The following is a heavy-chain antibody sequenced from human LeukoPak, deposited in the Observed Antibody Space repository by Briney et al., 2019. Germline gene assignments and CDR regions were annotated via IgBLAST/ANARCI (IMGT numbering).Heavy chain of an antibody. D-gene: IGHD3-3*01. CDR2: IIPIFGTA. CDR3: ARAKAGRGFWSGYYQDYYFDY. CDR1: GYTFTSYG. J-gene: IGHJ4*02. Sequence: GASVKVSCKASGYTFTSYGISWVRQAPGQGLEWMGGIIPIFGTANYAQKFQGRVTITADESTSTAYMELSSLRSEDTAVYYCARAKAGRGFWSGYYQDYYFDYWGQGTLVTVSS. V-gene: IGHV1-69*13.